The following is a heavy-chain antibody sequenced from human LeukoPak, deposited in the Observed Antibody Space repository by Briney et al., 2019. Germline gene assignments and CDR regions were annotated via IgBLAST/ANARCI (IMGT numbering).Heavy chain of an antibody. D-gene: IGHD2-21*02. CDR2: IIPILGIA. V-gene: IGHV1-69*04. Sequence: GSLVKVSCKASGGTFSSYAISWVRQAPGQGLEWMGRIIPILGIANYAQKFQGRVTITADKSTSTAYMELSSLRSEDTAVYYCANSPVVVTARRAFDIWGQGTMVTVSS. CDR1: GGTFSSYA. J-gene: IGHJ3*02. CDR3: ANSPVVVTARRAFDI.